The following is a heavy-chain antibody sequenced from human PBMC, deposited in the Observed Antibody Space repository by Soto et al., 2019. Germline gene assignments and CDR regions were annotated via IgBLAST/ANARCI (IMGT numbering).Heavy chain of an antibody. CDR1: GFTFSSYA. J-gene: IGHJ6*02. V-gene: IGHV3-23*01. CDR3: AKDPVMTQWLLGYYYYYGMDV. Sequence: EVQLLESGGGLVQPGGSLRLSCAASGFTFSSYAMSWVRQAPGKGLEWVSAISGSGGSTYYADSVKGRFTISRDNSKNTLYMQMNSLSAEDTAVYYCAKDPVMTQWLLGYYYYYGMDVWGQGTTVTVSS. CDR2: ISGSGGST. D-gene: IGHD3-22*01.